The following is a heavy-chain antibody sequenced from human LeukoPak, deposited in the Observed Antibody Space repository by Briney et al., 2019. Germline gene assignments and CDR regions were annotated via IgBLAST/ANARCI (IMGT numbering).Heavy chain of an antibody. CDR2: INPNSGGT. D-gene: IGHD2-15*01. CDR1: GYTFTGYY. J-gene: IGHJ4*02. CDR3: AREVGAADCFDY. V-gene: IGHV1-2*02. Sequence: ASVKVSCKASGYTFTGYYMHWVRQSPGHGLEWMGWINPNSGGTNYAQKFQGRVTMTRDTSISTAYMELSRLRSDDTAVYYCAREVGAADCFDYWGQGTLVTVSS.